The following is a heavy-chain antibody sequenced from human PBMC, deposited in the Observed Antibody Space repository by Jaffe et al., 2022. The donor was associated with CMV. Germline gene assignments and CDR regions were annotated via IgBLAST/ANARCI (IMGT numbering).Heavy chain of an antibody. J-gene: IGHJ4*02. D-gene: IGHD3-9*01. V-gene: IGHV3-33*01. Sequence: QVQLVESGGGVVQPGRSLRLSCAASGFTFSSYGMHWVRQAPGKGLEWVAVIWYDGSNKYYADSVKGRFTISRDNSKNTLYLQMNSLRAEDTAVYYCARDISYYDILTGYYPFDYWGQGTLVTVSS. CDR1: GFTFSSYG. CDR2: IWYDGSNK. CDR3: ARDISYYDILTGYYPFDY.